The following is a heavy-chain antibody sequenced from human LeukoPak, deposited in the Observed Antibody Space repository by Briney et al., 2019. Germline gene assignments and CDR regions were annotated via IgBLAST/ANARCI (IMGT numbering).Heavy chain of an antibody. V-gene: IGHV4-30-2*01. Sequence: PSQTLSLTCAVSGDSLSSSRYSWSWLRQPPGKGLEWIEYIYHGGSTHYNPSLESRVTLSVDRSKKQFSLKLTSATAADTAVYYCARVVVDITRYFDPWGQGTLVTVSS. CDR1: GDSLSSSRYS. CDR2: IYHGGST. D-gene: IGHD2-15*01. J-gene: IGHJ5*02. CDR3: ARVVVDITRYFDP.